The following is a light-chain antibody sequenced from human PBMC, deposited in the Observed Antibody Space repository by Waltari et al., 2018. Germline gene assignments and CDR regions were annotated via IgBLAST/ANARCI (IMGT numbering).Light chain of an antibody. CDR3: EACDDSLNVVV. Sequence: QSVLIQPPSESGTPGQRVTISCSGSSSNIGRNIVNWYQHLPGTAPKFVMHSNNHQPSVVPDRFSGSKSGTSASLTISGLQSEDEADYYCEACDDSLNVVVFGGGTKLTVL. V-gene: IGLV1-44*01. CDR1: SSNIGRNI. CDR2: SNN. J-gene: IGLJ2*01.